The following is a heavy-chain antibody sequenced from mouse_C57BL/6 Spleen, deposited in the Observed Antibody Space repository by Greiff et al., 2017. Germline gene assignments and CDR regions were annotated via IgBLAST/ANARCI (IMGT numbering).Heavy chain of an antibody. J-gene: IGHJ1*03. Sequence: QVQLQQPGAELVKPGASVKLSCKASGYTFTSYWMHWVKQRPGQGLEWIGMIHPNSGSTNYNEKFKSKATLTVDKSSSTAYMQLCSLTSEDSAVYYCASSVITTVVEYFDVWGTGTTVTVSS. D-gene: IGHD1-1*01. CDR1: GYTFTSYW. V-gene: IGHV1-64*01. CDR2: IHPNSGST. CDR3: ASSVITTVVEYFDV.